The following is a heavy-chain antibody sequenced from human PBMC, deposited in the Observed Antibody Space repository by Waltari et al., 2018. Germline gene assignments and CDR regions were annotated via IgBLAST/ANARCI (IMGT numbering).Heavy chain of an antibody. V-gene: IGHV4-30-4*08. CDR3: ARHRTGTAAVDY. J-gene: IGHJ4*02. Sequence: QVQLQESGPGLVKPSQTMSLPCHVPGGSISRGTSFGSWIRQPPGKGLEWVGYISYSGSTYYNPSLKSRVIMSLDTSKNQFSLMLSSVTAADTAVYYCARHRTGTAAVDYWGQGTLVTVSS. D-gene: IGHD1-1*01. CDR2: ISYSGST. CDR1: GGSISRGTSF.